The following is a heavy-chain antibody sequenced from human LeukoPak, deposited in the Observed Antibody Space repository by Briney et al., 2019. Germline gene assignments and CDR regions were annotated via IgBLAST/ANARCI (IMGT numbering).Heavy chain of an antibody. D-gene: IGHD6-19*01. CDR1: GFTFSSYG. Sequence: GGSLRLSCAASGFTFSSYGMHWVRQAPGKGLEGVAVIWYDGSNKYYADSVKGRFTISRDNSKNTLYLQMNSLRAEDTAVYYCASTSGWYEPIDYWGQGTLVTVSS. CDR2: IWYDGSNK. V-gene: IGHV3-33*01. CDR3: ASTSGWYEPIDY. J-gene: IGHJ4*02.